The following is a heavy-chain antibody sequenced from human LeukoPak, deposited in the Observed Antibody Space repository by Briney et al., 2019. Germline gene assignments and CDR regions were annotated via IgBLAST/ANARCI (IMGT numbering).Heavy chain of an antibody. Sequence: PSETLSLTCTVSGGSISGYYWSWIRQPPGKGLEWIGYIYYSGSTNYNPSLKSRVTISVDTSKNQFSLKLSSVTAADTAVYYCARRIVSDYWFDPWGQGTLVTVSS. CDR2: IYYSGST. V-gene: IGHV4-59*08. D-gene: IGHD5/OR15-5a*01. J-gene: IGHJ5*02. CDR1: GGSISGYY. CDR3: ARRIVSDYWFDP.